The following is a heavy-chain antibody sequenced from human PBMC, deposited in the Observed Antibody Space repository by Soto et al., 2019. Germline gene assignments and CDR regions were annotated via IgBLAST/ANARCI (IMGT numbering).Heavy chain of an antibody. CDR2: IYYSGST. J-gene: IGHJ5*02. CDR1: GGSISSYY. V-gene: IGHV4-59*08. D-gene: IGHD3-22*01. CDR3: ARRTRYYGSSGYFNWFDP. Sequence: PSETLSLTCTVSGGSISSYYWSWIRQPPGKGLEWIGYIYYSGSTNYNPSLKSRVTISVDTSKNQFSLKLSSVTAADTAVYYCARRTRYYGSSGYFNWFDPRGQGTLVTVSS.